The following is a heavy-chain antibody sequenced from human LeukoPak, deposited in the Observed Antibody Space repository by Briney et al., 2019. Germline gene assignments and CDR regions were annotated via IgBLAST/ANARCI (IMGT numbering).Heavy chain of an antibody. D-gene: IGHD6-19*01. J-gene: IGHJ4*02. Sequence: ASVKVSCKASGYTFTAYYMHWVRQAPGQGLEWMGWINPDSGGTNYAQKFQGRVTMTKDTSISTAYMELSRLRSDDTAVYFCARAIAVVDYWGQGTLVTVSS. V-gene: IGHV1-2*02. CDR1: GYTFTAYY. CDR2: INPDSGGT. CDR3: ARAIAVVDY.